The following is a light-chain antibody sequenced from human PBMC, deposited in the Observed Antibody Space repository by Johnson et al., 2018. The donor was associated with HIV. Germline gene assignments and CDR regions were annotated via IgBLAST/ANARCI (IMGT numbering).Light chain of an antibody. V-gene: IGLV1-51*01. CDR1: SSNIGNNY. J-gene: IGLJ1*01. CDR2: DND. CDR3: GTWDNSLSAHV. Sequence: QSVFSQPPSMSAAPGQKVTISCSGSSSNIGNNYVSWYQQLPGTAPKLLIYDNDKRPSGIPDRFSASKSGTSATLGITGLQTGDEADYYCGTWDNSLSAHVFGTGTKVTVL.